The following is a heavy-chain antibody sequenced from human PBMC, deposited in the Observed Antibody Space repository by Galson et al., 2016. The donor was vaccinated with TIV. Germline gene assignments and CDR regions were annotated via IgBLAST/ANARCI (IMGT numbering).Heavy chain of an antibody. J-gene: IGHJ4*02. CDR3: AKGKEYYEF. CDR2: IYPDDSDT. D-gene: IGHD3-16*01. Sequence: QSGAEVKKPGESLKISCKASGYTFPTYWIAWVRQMPGKGLEWMGIIYPDDSDTKYIPSFQGQITLSADKSISTAYLQWHSLKASDTAVYYCAKGKEYYEFWGQGTLVTVSS. V-gene: IGHV5-51*03. CDR1: GYTFPTYW.